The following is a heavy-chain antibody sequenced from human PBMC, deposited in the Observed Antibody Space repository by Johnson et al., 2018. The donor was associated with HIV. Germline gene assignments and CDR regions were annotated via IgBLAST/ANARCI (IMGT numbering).Heavy chain of an antibody. CDR2: IRYDGSNK. Sequence: QVQLVESGGGLVQPGGSLRLSCAASGFTFSSYGIHWVRQAPGKGLEWVAFIRYDGSNKYYADSVKGRFTIFRDNSKNTLYLQMNSLRAEDTAVYYCAKSLPGYDAFDIWGQGTMVTVSS. CDR3: AKSLPGYDAFDI. J-gene: IGHJ3*02. D-gene: IGHD5-12*01. CDR1: GFTFSSYG. V-gene: IGHV3-30*02.